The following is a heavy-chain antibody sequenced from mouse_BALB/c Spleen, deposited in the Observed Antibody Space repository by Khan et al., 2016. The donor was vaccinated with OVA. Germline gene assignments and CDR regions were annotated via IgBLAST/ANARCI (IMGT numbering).Heavy chain of an antibody. Sequence: EVKVVESGGGLVKPGGSLKLSCAASGFTFSTYAMSWVRQTPEKRLEWVATINSDGDYTYYPDNVTGRFTISRDNAKNTLYLQMSSLRSEDTAMYYWARSAYGNFAYWGQGTLVTVAA. CDR1: GFTFSTYA. CDR2: INSDGDYT. CDR3: ARSAYGNFAY. J-gene: IGHJ3*01. D-gene: IGHD2-1*01. V-gene: IGHV5-9-3*01.